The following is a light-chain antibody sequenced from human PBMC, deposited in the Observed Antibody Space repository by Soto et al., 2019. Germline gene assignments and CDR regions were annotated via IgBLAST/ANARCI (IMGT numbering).Light chain of an antibody. CDR2: EGS. CDR1: SSDVANYPL. Sequence: QSVLTQPASVSGSPGQSITISCSGTSSDVANYPLVSWYQQHPGTAPKLVIYEGSQRPSGVSARLSGSKSGYMASLTISGLQADDEADYYCSAYAGTRVLFGGGTKVTVL. V-gene: IGLV2-23*01. J-gene: IGLJ2*01. CDR3: SAYAGTRVL.